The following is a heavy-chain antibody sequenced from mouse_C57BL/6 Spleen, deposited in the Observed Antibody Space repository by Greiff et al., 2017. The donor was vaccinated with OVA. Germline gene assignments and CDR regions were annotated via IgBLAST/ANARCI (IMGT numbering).Heavy chain of an antibody. V-gene: IGHV5-17*01. CDR1: GFTFSDYG. D-gene: IGHD2-4*01. J-gene: IGHJ4*01. Sequence: EVKLVESGGGLVKPGGSLKLSRAASGFTFSDYGMHWVRQAPEKGLEWVAYISSGSSTIYYADTVKGRFTISRDNAKNTLFLQMTSLRSEDTAMYYCARRDDYDGMDYWGQGTSVTVSS. CDR3: ARRDDYDGMDY. CDR2: ISSGSSTI.